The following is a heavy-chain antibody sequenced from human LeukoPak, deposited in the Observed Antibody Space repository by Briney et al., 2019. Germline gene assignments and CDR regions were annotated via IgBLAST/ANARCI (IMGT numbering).Heavy chain of an antibody. Sequence: SETLSLTCTVSGASISTSSYYWGWIRQPPGKGLEWIGTIYYSGYTDYNPSLKSRVTISVDMSKNQFSLKLRSETAADTAVCYCARGQSASSYFDYWGQGTLVTVSS. CDR1: GASISTSSYY. V-gene: IGHV4-39*01. D-gene: IGHD6-6*01. CDR3: ARGQSASSYFDY. CDR2: IYYSGYT. J-gene: IGHJ4*02.